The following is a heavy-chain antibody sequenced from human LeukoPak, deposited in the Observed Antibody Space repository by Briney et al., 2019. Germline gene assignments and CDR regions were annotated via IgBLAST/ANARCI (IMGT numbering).Heavy chain of an antibody. V-gene: IGHV3-48*02. Sequence: GGSLRLSCAASGFTFSSYSMTWVRQAPGKGLEWVSYISSSSSTIYYADSVKGRFTISRDNAKNSLYLQMNSLRDEDTAVYYCARELRWDYYYGMDVWGQGTTVTVSS. D-gene: IGHD5-24*01. CDR1: GFTFSSYS. J-gene: IGHJ6*02. CDR2: ISSSSSTI. CDR3: ARELRWDYYYGMDV.